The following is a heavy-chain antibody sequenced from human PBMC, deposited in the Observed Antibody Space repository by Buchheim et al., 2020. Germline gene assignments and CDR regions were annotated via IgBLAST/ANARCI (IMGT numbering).Heavy chain of an antibody. CDR1: GGSFSGYY. CDR2: INQSGGT. D-gene: IGHD2-2*01. J-gene: IGHJ4*02. V-gene: IGHV4-34*01. CDR3: AIGVVPAARFDY. Sequence: QVQLQQWGAGLLKPSETLSLTCAVYGGSFSGYYWSWIRQTPGKGLEWIGEINQSGGTNYNPSFKSRVIISVDTSKNQFSLKLTSVTAADTAVYYCAIGVVPAARFDYWGQGTL.